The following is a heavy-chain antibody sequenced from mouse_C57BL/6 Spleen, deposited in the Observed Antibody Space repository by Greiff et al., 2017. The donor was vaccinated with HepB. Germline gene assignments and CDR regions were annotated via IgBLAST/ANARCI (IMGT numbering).Heavy chain of an antibody. CDR2: IHPNSGST. D-gene: IGHD1-1*01. V-gene: IGHV1-64*01. CDR3: ARSPYYYGSSYDWYFDV. Sequence: VQLQQSGAELVKPGASVKLSCKASGYTFTSYWMHWVKQRPGQGLEWIGMIHPNSGSTNYNEKFKSKATLTVDKSSSTAYMQLSSLTSEDSAVYYCARSPYYYGSSYDWYFDVWGTGTTVTVSS. CDR1: GYTFTSYW. J-gene: IGHJ1*03.